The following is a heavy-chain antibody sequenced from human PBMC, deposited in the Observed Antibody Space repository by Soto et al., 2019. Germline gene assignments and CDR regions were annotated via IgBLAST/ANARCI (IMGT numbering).Heavy chain of an antibody. CDR3: ANGASPDY. CDR1: GFTFSTYV. D-gene: IGHD3-16*01. CDR2: ISGSGAGT. V-gene: IGHV3-23*01. J-gene: IGHJ4*02. Sequence: EVQLLESGGDLVQPGGSLRLSCAASGFTFSTYVMSWVRQAPGKGLEWVSGISGSGAGTYYADSVKGRFAISRDNSKNALYLKMNSLRVEDTAIYYCANGASPDYWGQGTLVTVSA.